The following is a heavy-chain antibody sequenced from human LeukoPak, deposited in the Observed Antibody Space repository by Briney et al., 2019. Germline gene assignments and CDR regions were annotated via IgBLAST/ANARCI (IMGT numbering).Heavy chain of an antibody. CDR2: IYYTGST. Sequence: SETLSLTCTVSGDSISSYYWSWIRQPPGKGLEWIGYIYYTGSTKYNPALKSRVTISLDTSKKQFSLKLTSVTAADTAVYSCARTRRGYTYGFRSRELLKAFDIWGQGTVVTVSS. J-gene: IGHJ3*02. V-gene: IGHV4-59*01. CDR3: ARTRRGYTYGFRSRELLKAFDI. D-gene: IGHD5-18*01. CDR1: GDSISSYY.